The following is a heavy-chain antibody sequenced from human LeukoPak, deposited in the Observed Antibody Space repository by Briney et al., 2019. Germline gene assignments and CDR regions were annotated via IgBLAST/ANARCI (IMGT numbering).Heavy chain of an antibody. D-gene: IGHD5-18*01. CDR3: AKGRGYTYGFLDY. J-gene: IGHJ4*02. V-gene: IGHV3-9*01. CDR2: TDWSGGDM. Sequence: GGSLRLSCAAAGFTFGDYAMHWVRQAPGKGLEWVSGTDWSGGDMGYADSVKGRFTISRDNAKNSLYLQMNSLRTEDTALYYCAKGRGYTYGFLDYWGQGTLVTVSS. CDR1: GFTFGDYA.